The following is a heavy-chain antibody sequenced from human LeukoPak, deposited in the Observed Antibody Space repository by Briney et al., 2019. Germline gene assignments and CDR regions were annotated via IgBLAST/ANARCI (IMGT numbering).Heavy chain of an antibody. D-gene: IGHD3-22*01. CDR1: GGSFSGYY. V-gene: IGHV4-34*01. Sequence: SETLSLTCAVYGGSFSGYYWSWIRQPPGKGLEWIGEINHSGSTNYNPSLKSRVTISVDTSKNQFSLKLSSVTAADTAVYYCAREVGYYYDSSGYYLDYWGQGTLVTVSS. J-gene: IGHJ4*02. CDR3: AREVGYYYDSSGYYLDY. CDR2: INHSGST.